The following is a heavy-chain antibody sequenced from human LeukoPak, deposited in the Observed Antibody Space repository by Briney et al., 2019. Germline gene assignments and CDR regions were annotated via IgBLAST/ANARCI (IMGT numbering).Heavy chain of an antibody. CDR2: IYYSGST. V-gene: IGHV4-59*01. D-gene: IGHD3-22*01. CDR3: ARSPYYYDSSGYYPDYYYYYYMDV. CDR1: GGSISSYY. Sequence: PSETLSLTCTISGGSISSYYWSWIRQPPGKGLEWIGYIYYSGSTNYNPSLKSRVTISVDTSKNQFSLKLSSVTAADTAVYYCARSPYYYDSSGYYPDYYYYYYMDVWGKGTTVTISS. J-gene: IGHJ6*03.